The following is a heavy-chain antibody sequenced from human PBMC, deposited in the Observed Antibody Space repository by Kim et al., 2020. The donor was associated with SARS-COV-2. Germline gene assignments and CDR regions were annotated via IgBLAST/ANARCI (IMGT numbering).Heavy chain of an antibody. Sequence: NTNYAQKLQGRVTMTTDTSTSTAYMELRSLRSDDTAVYYCARDGWEQQLWGQGTLVTVSS. CDR3: ARDGWEQQL. D-gene: IGHD6-13*01. V-gene: IGHV1-18*01. CDR2: NT. J-gene: IGHJ4*02.